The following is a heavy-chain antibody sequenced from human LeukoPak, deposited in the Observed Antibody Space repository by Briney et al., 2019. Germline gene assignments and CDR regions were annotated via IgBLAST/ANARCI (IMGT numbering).Heavy chain of an antibody. CDR3: AKDKARTEDDSSGYSS. J-gene: IGHJ5*02. CDR2: ISGNGGST. CDR1: GFTFDIYA. Sequence: GGSLRLSCAASGFTFDIYALSWVRQAPAKGLAWVSTISGNGGSTYYTDSVKGRFTISRDNSKNTLYLQLNSLRAEDTAVYYCAKDKARTEDDSSGYSSWGQGTLVTVSS. D-gene: IGHD3-22*01. V-gene: IGHV3-23*01.